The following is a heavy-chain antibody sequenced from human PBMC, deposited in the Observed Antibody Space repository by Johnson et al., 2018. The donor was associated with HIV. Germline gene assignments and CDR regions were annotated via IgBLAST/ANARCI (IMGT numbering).Heavy chain of an antibody. J-gene: IGHJ3*02. CDR1: GITFSDAW. CDR2: IKSKTDGGTT. D-gene: IGHD6-13*01. Sequence: VQLVESGGGLVKPGGSLRLSCAASGITFSDAWMSWVRQAPGKGLEWVGRIKSKTDGGTTDYAAPVKGRFTISRDDPKNTLYRQMNSLKTEDTAVYYCTTAASSSWYGEDAFDIWCQGTMVTVSS. CDR3: TTAASSSWYGEDAFDI. V-gene: IGHV3-15*01.